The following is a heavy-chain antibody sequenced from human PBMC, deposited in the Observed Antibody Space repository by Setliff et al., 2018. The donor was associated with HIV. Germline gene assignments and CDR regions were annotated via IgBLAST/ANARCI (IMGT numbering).Heavy chain of an antibody. CDR3: LLWTGYYTYWFFDL. J-gene: IGHJ2*01. CDR2: IYYSGST. Sequence: SETLSLTCAVSGYSISSGYYWAWIRQPPGKGLEWIGTIYYSGSTHYNPSLKSRLTISVDMSKNQLSLKLSSVTAADTAVYYCLLWTGYYTYWFFDLWGRGALVTVSS. V-gene: IGHV4-38-2*01. D-gene: IGHD3-3*01. CDR1: GYSISSGYY.